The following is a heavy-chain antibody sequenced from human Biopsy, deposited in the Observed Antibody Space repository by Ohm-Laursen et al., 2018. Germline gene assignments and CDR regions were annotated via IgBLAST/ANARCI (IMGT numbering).Heavy chain of an antibody. J-gene: IGHJ6*02. Sequence: SVKVSCKASGDTLTTSAISWVRQVPGQGLDWMGRIIPILGTVDYGQNFQGRVTIRADTSTTFLELTSLRYDDTAVYYCARATNSTGWPYYYFYGMDVWGQGTTVTVSS. D-gene: IGHD2/OR15-2a*01. CDR1: GDTLTTSA. CDR2: IIPILGTV. CDR3: ARATNSTGWPYYYFYGMDV. V-gene: IGHV1-69*04.